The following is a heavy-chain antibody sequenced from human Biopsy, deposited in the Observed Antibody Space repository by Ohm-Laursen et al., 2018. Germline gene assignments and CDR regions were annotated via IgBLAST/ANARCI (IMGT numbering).Heavy chain of an antibody. CDR1: GYTLTELS. V-gene: IGHV1-24*01. CDR3: AADINVWNVNY. J-gene: IGHJ4*02. D-gene: IGHD1-1*01. CDR2: FAPENDKT. Sequence: VSSVKVSCKVSGYTLTELSMHWVRQAPGRGLEWMGGFAPENDKTIYVQKFQGRVTMTEDTSTDTAYMELSSLRSEDTAVYYCAADINVWNVNYWGQGTQVTVSS.